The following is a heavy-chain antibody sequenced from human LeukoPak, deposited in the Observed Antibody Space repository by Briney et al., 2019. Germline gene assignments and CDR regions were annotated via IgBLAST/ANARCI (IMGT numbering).Heavy chain of an antibody. V-gene: IGHV4-38-2*02. CDR2: LYHRGST. Sequence: SETLSLTCTVSGYSISSDSYWGWIRQPPGKGLEWIGSLYHRGSTYYNPSLKSRVTISVDTSKNQFSLKLSSVPAADTAVYYCASMKDYGDYTPLFDYWGQGTLVTVSS. CDR1: GYSISSDSY. CDR3: ASMKDYGDYTPLFDY. D-gene: IGHD4-17*01. J-gene: IGHJ4*02.